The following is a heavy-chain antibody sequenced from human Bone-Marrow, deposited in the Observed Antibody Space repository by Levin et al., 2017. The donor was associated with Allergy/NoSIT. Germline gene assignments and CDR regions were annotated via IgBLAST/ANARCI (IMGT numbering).Heavy chain of an antibody. V-gene: IGHV4-4*07. CDR1: GGSISNHH. CDR3: AREGSGSFYDHWFDP. Sequence: SQTLSLTCSLSGGSISNHHWSWIRQSAGRGLEWIGRIYSSGSANYNPSLKSRVTISVDTSKNQFSLKLNSVTAADTAVYYCAREGSGSFYDHWFDPWGQGTLVTVSS. J-gene: IGHJ5*02. D-gene: IGHD3-10*01. CDR2: IYSSGSA.